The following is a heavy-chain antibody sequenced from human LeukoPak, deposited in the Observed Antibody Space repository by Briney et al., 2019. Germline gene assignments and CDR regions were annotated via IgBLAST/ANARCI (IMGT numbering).Heavy chain of an antibody. CDR3: ARVPPSVGEATSEYFQD. J-gene: IGHJ1*01. D-gene: IGHD1-26*01. CDR1: GFTFSTYW. CDR2: INTDGSIT. Sequence: GGSLRLSCAASGFTFSTYWMHWVRQAPGKGLLWVSRINTDGSITNYADSVKGRFTVSRDNAKNTLYLQMNSLRSEDTAVYYCARVPPSVGEATSEYFQDWGQGTLVTVSS. V-gene: IGHV3-74*01.